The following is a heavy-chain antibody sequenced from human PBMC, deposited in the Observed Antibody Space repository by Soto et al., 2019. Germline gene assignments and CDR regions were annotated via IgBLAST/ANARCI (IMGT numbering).Heavy chain of an antibody. CDR2: VYYSGGA. D-gene: IGHD2-21*01. J-gene: IGHJ5*01. Sequence: SETLSLTCTVSGVSIHNSHSFWGWIRQPPGKGLEFIGTVYYSGGAHYNSSLKSRVTISVDTANNQVSLRMRSLTAADTAVYYCGRVVEGATRHTDLDSWGQGTLVTSPQ. V-gene: IGHV4-39*01. CDR1: GVSIHNSHSF. CDR3: GRVVEGATRHTDLDS.